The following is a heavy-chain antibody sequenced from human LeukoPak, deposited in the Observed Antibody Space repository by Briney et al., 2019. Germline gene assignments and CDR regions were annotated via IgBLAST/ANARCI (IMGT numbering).Heavy chain of an antibody. J-gene: IGHJ5*02. V-gene: IGHV4-59*01. Sequence: SETLSLTCSVSGDSITGYSWSWIRQTPGKGLEWIGYIYYNGDTHYKPSLNSRLSMSVDTPKKQFSLNLRSVTAADTAVYYCVRGPYGSSISNWFDPWGQGLLVTVSS. CDR1: GDSITGYS. D-gene: IGHD3-10*01. CDR2: IYYNGDT. CDR3: VRGPYGSSISNWFDP.